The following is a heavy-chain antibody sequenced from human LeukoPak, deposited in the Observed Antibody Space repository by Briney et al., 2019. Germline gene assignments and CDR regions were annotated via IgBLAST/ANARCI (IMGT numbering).Heavy chain of an antibody. J-gene: IGHJ4*02. D-gene: IGHD3-22*01. Sequence: SETLSLTCIVSGGSISSYYWSWIRQPPGKGLEWIGYIYYTGSTNYNPSLKGRVTISVDASNNHFSLKLSSVTAADTAVYYCARMYDSSGYYYPFDYWGQGTLVTVSS. CDR1: GGSISSYY. CDR2: IYYTGST. V-gene: IGHV4-59*08. CDR3: ARMYDSSGYYYPFDY.